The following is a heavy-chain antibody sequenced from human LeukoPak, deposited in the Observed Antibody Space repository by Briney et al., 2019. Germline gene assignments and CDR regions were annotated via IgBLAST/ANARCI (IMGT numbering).Heavy chain of an antibody. CDR1: GFNFRTYG. J-gene: IGHJ4*02. V-gene: IGHV3-33*08. D-gene: IGHD1-14*01. CDR3: TRYNNDHFDY. Sequence: GKSLRLSCAVSGFNFRTYGIHWVRQAPGKGLEWVAVIAYDGSGAFYADSVKGRFTISRDNSKNTMSVQMDDLRAEDTAVYYCTRYNNDHFDYWGQGTLVTVSS. CDR2: IAYDGSGA.